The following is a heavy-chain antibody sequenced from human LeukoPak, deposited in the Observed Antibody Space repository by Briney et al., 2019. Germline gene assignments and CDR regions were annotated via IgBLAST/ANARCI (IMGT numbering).Heavy chain of an antibody. Sequence: GGSLRLSCAASGFTFSSYAMSWVRQAPGKGLEWVSAISGSGGSTYYADSVKGRFTISRDNSKNTLYLQMNSLRAEDTAVYYCAGPAAPAYYYYYYMDVWGKGTTVTVSS. J-gene: IGHJ6*03. CDR3: AGPAAPAYYYYYYMDV. CDR1: GFTFSSYA. D-gene: IGHD2-2*01. CDR2: ISGSGGST. V-gene: IGHV3-23*01.